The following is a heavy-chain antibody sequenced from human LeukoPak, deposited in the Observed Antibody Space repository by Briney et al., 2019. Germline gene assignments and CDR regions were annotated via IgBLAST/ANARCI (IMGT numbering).Heavy chain of an antibody. Sequence: GGSLRLSCAASGFTFSSYSMNWVRQAPGKGLEWVSSISSSSCYIYYADLVKGRFTISRDNAKNSLYLQMNSLRAEDTAVYYCARDTHPPYYFDYWGQGTLVSVSS. CDR1: GFTFSSYS. CDR3: ARDTHPPYYFDY. CDR2: ISSSSCYI. J-gene: IGHJ4*02. V-gene: IGHV3-21*01.